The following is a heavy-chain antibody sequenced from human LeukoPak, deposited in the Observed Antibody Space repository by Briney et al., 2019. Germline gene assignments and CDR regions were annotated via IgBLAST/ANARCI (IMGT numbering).Heavy chain of an antibody. CDR1: GYTFTGYS. CDR2: INPNSGAT. J-gene: IGHJ4*02. D-gene: IGHD1-26*01. Sequence: ASVKVSCKASGYTFTGYSMHWVRQAPGQGLEWMGWINPNSGATNYAQKFQGRVTMTRDTYISTAYMELSRLRSDDTAVYYCATSGSYRIIDYWGQGTLVTVSS. CDR3: ATSGSYRIIDY. V-gene: IGHV1-2*02.